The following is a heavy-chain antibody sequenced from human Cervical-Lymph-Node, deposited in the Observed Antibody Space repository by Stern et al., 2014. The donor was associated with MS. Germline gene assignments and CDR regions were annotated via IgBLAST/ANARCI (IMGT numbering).Heavy chain of an antibody. CDR3: AHGPPFDY. CDR1: GFTFSSSA. CDR2: ISYDGTNK. J-gene: IGHJ4*02. V-gene: IGHV3-30*03. Sequence: VQLLESGGGVVQPGRSLRLSCAASGFTFSSSAMHWVRQAPGKGLEWVAFISYDGTNKYYADSVKGRFTISRDNSKNTLYLQMNSLSPEDTALYFCAHGPPFDYWGQGTLVTVSS. D-gene: IGHD3/OR15-3a*01.